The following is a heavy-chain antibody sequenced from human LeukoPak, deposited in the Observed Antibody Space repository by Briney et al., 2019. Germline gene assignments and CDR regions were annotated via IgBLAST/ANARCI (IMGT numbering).Heavy chain of an antibody. J-gene: IGHJ6*02. V-gene: IGHV3-7*03. CDR2: VNQDGSEK. CDR3: ARDVATPYGMDV. CDR1: GFTFSGYW. Sequence: GGSLRLSCAASGFTFSGYWMNWVRQAPGKGLEWVANVNQDGSEKYYVDSVKGRFTISRDNAKNSLYLQMNSLRAEDTAVYYCARDVATPYGMDVWGQGTTVTVSS. D-gene: IGHD5-12*01.